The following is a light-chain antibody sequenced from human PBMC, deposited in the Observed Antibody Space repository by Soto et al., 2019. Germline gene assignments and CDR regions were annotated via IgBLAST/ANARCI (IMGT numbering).Light chain of an antibody. CDR1: SSNIGSNT. CDR2: TNH. V-gene: IGLV1-44*01. J-gene: IGLJ1*01. CDR3: SSSVGSPTYV. Sequence: SVLAQPPSASGTPVQRVTISCSCSSSNIGSNTVNWYHQLPGTAPKLLMYTNHQRPSGGPDRFSGSKSANTAYLTISGLKVEDEADYYCSSSVGSPTYVFGTGTKVTV.